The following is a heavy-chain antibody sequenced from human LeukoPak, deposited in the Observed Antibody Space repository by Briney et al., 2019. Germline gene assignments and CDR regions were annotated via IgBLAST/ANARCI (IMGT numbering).Heavy chain of an antibody. CDR1: GGTFSSYA. Sequence: SVKVSCKASGGTFSSYAISWVRQAPGQGLEWMGGIIPIFGTANYAQKFQGRVTITTDESTSTAYMELSSLRSEDTAVYYCARDYYGSGSYHNDDYYSYYMDVWGKGSTVTVSS. J-gene: IGHJ6*03. CDR3: ARDYYGSGSYHNDDYYSYYMDV. V-gene: IGHV1-69*05. CDR2: IIPIFGTA. D-gene: IGHD3-10*01.